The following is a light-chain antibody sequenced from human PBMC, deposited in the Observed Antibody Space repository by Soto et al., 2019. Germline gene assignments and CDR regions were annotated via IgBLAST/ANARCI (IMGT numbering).Light chain of an antibody. CDR3: SSYTTSSTLLYV. CDR1: SSDVGGYNS. J-gene: IGLJ1*01. Sequence: QSALTQPASVSGSPGQSITISCTGTSSDVGGYNSVSWYQQHPGKAPKLMMYEVSNRPSGVSNRFSGSKSGNTASLTISGLQAEDDADYYCSSYTTSSTLLYVFGTGTKLTVL. CDR2: EVS. V-gene: IGLV2-14*01.